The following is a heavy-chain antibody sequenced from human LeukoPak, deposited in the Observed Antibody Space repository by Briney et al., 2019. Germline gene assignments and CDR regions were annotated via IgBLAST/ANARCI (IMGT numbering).Heavy chain of an antibody. V-gene: IGHV1-3*01. D-gene: IGHD2-2*02. Sequence: ASVKVSCKASGYTFTSYAMHWVRQAPGQRLEWMGRINAGNGNTKYSQKFQGRVTITRDTSASTAYMELSSLRSEDTAVYYCAGELGYCSSTSCYNGFDYWGQGTLVTVSS. CDR3: AGELGYCSSTSCYNGFDY. J-gene: IGHJ4*02. CDR1: GYTFTSYA. CDR2: INAGNGNT.